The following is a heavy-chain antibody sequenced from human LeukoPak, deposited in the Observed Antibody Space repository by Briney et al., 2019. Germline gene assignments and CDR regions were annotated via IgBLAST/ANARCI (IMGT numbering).Heavy chain of an antibody. D-gene: IGHD3-3*01. V-gene: IGHV4-34*01. Sequence: PSETLSLTCAVYGGSFSGYYWSWIRQPPGKGLEWIGEINHSGSTNYNPSLKSRVTISVDTSKNQFSLKLSSVTAADTAVYYCARSDYDFWSGLGYNWFDPWGQGTLVTVSS. J-gene: IGHJ5*02. CDR1: GGSFSGYY. CDR3: ARSDYDFWSGLGYNWFDP. CDR2: INHSGST.